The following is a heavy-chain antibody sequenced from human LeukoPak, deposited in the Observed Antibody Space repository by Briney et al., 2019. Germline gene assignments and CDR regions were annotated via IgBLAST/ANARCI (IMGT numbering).Heavy chain of an antibody. CDR1: GYTFTGYY. V-gene: IGHV1-2*02. CDR3: ARPMVRGVIGVFDY. Sequence: ASVKVSCKASGYTFTGYYMHWVRQAPGQGLEWMGWINPNSGGTNYAQKFQGRVTMTRDTSISTAYMELSRLRSDGTAVYYCARPMVRGVIGVFDYWGQGTLVTVSS. J-gene: IGHJ4*02. D-gene: IGHD3-10*01. CDR2: INPNSGGT.